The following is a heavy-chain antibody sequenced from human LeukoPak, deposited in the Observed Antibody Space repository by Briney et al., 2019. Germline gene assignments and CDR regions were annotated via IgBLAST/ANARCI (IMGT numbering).Heavy chain of an antibody. CDR1: GGSTSSYY. D-gene: IGHD5-18*01. V-gene: IGHV4-59*01. CDR3: ARGMYNYGYFFDY. J-gene: IGHJ4*02. CDR2: IYYSGST. Sequence: SETLSLTCTVSGGSTSSYYWSWIRQPPGKGLEWIGYIYYSGSTNYNPSLKSRVTISVDTSKNQFSLKMNSVTAADAAVYYCARGMYNYGYFFDYWGQGTLVTVSS.